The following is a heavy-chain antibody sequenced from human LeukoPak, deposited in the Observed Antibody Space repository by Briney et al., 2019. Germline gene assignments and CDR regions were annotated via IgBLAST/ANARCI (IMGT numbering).Heavy chain of an antibody. CDR1: GFTFSSYG. D-gene: IGHD3-9*01. CDR3: ASPPTILGYYYGMDV. V-gene: IGHV3-30*03. Sequence: GGSLRLSCAASGFTFSSYGMHWVRQAPGKGLEWVAVISYDGSNKYYADSVKGRFTISRDNSKNTLYLQMNSLRAEDTAVYYCASPPTILGYYYGMDVWGQGTTVTVSS. J-gene: IGHJ6*02. CDR2: ISYDGSNK.